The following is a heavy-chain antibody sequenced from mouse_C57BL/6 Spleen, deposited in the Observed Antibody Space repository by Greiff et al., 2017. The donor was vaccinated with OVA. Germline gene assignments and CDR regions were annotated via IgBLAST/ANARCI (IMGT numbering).Heavy chain of an antibody. Sequence: EVKLMESGGGLVKPGGSLKLSCAASGFTFSSYAMSWVRQTPEKRLEWVATISDGGSYTYYPDNVKGRFTISRDNAKNNLYLQMSHLKSEDTAMYYCARDGGKTGYYFDYWGQGTTLTVSS. CDR2: ISDGGSYT. V-gene: IGHV5-4*01. CDR3: ARDGGKTGYYFDY. J-gene: IGHJ2*01. D-gene: IGHD4-1*01. CDR1: GFTFSSYA.